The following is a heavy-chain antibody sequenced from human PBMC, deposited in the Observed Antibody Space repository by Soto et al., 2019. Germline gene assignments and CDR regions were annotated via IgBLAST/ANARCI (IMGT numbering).Heavy chain of an antibody. D-gene: IGHD1-26*01. CDR1: GFTFSSHA. CDR3: ARDGEGGSDCDLGY. V-gene: IGHV3-30-3*01. Sequence: QVQLAESGGGVVQPGRSLSLSCAVSGFTFSSHAMHWVRQAPGTGLGLVALIYSDGNNKYYADSVKGRFTTSRDNSKNTMYLQMNSLRVEATAVYYCARDGEGGSDCDLGYWGQGALVTVSS. J-gene: IGHJ4*02. CDR2: IYSDGNNK.